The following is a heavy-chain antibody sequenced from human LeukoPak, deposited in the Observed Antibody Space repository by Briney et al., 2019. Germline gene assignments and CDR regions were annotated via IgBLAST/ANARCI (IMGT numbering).Heavy chain of an antibody. CDR2: IYYSGST. CDR3: ARDPSGYYYSYGMDV. Sequence: SETLSLTCTVSGGSISSGDYYWSWIRQPPGKGLEWIGYIYYSGSTYYNPSLKSRVTISVDTSKNQFSLKLSSVTAADTAVYYCARDPSGYYYSYGMDVWGQGTTVTVSS. D-gene: IGHD7-27*01. J-gene: IGHJ6*02. V-gene: IGHV4-30-4*01. CDR1: GGSISSGDYY.